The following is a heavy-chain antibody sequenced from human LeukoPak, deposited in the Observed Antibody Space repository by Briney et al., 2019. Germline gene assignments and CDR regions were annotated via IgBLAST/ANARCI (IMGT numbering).Heavy chain of an antibody. V-gene: IGHV3-53*01. Sequence: GGSLRLSCAASGFTVSSNQMTWVRQAPGKGLEWVSVIYSGGRTYYADSVKGRFTISRDNSKNTLYLQMNSLRAEDTAVYYCTRDSGDAFDMWGQGTMVTVSS. CDR1: GFTVSSNQ. CDR2: IYSGGRT. CDR3: TRDSGDAFDM. J-gene: IGHJ3*02. D-gene: IGHD3-10*01.